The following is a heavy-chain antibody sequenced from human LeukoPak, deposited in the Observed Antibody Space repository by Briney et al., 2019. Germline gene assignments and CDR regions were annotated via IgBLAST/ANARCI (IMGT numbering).Heavy chain of an antibody. CDR1: AFAFSTYY. J-gene: IGHJ4*02. V-gene: IGHV3-21*01. D-gene: IGHD1-26*01. CDR2: FSSSGSYM. Sequence: PGGSLRLSCSASAFAFSTYYMHWLRQAEGKGLEWVSYFSSSGSYMYYADSVKGRFTISRDNAKTSLFLQMDSLRAEDTAVYYCAGERLGGTFDYWGQGTLVTVSS. CDR3: AGERLGGTFDY.